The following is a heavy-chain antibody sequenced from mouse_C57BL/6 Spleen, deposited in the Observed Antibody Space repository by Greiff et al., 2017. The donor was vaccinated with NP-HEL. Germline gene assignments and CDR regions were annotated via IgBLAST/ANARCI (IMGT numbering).Heavy chain of an antibody. V-gene: IGHV1-64*01. CDR3: ARGGDGYYLYYAMDY. D-gene: IGHD2-3*01. CDR2: IHPNSGST. J-gene: IGHJ4*01. CDR1: GYTFTSYW. Sequence: QVQLQQSGAELVKPGASVKLSCKASGYTFTSYWMHWVKQRPGQGLEWIGMIHPNSGSTNYNEKFKSKATLTVDKSSSTAYMQLSSLTSEDSAVYYGARGGDGYYLYYAMDYWGQGTSVTVSS.